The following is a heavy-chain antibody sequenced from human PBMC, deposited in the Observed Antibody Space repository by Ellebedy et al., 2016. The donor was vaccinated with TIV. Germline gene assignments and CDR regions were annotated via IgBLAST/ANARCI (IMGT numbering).Heavy chain of an antibody. CDR3: AKDRTPGDGYWVFDF. J-gene: IGHJ4*02. Sequence: GESLKISCAASGFSFSSFAMSWVRQAPGQGLEWVSGLVGSGGSRYADSVKGRFTVSRDNSKSTLDLQMSSLRSEDTAVYYCAKDRTPGDGYWVFDFWGQGTLVTVST. CDR1: GFSFSSFA. D-gene: IGHD5-18*01. V-gene: IGHV3-23*01. CDR2: LVGSGGSR.